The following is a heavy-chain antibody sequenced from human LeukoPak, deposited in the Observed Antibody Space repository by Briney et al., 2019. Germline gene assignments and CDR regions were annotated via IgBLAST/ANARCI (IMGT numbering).Heavy chain of an antibody. Sequence: PSETLSLTCTVSGGSISSHFWSWIRQLPGKGLEWIGYIYNSGITNYNPSPKSRVTMSVDTSKNQFSLMLRSVTAADTAVYYCARDHLPAAAPGYYMDVWGKGTTVTVSS. CDR1: GGSISSHF. CDR3: ARDHLPAAAPGYYMDV. V-gene: IGHV4-59*11. D-gene: IGHD6-13*01. J-gene: IGHJ6*03. CDR2: IYNSGIT.